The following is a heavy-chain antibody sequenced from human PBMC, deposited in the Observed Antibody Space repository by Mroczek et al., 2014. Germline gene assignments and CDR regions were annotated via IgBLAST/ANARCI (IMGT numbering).Heavy chain of an antibody. D-gene: IGHD4-17*01. J-gene: IGHJ6*02. CDR3: ARIRRTVTTNGVYYYYGMDV. CDR1: GYSFTSYW. V-gene: IGHV5-10-1*01. Sequence: VQLVESGAEVKKPGESLRISCKGSGYSFTSYWISWVRQMPGKGLEWMGRIDPSDSYTNYSPSFQGHVTISADKSISTAYLQWSSLKASDTAMYYCARIRRTVTTNGVYYYYGMDVWGQGTTVTVSS. CDR2: IDPSDSYT.